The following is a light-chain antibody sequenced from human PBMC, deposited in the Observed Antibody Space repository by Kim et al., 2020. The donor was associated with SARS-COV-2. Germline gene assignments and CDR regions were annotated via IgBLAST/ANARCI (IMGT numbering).Light chain of an antibody. Sequence: GQSITISCTRTSADFSGYNQVSWYQQHPGKDPKLMIYDVTNRPSGVSHRFSGSKSANTASLTISGLQAEDEADYYCSSYTSSSTVVFGGGTQLTVL. V-gene: IGLV2-14*03. CDR1: SADFSGYNQ. CDR2: DVT. J-gene: IGLJ2*01. CDR3: SSYTSSSTVV.